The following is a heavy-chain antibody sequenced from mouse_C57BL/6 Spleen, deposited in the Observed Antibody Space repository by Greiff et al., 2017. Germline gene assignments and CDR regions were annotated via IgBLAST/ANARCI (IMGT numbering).Heavy chain of an antibody. Sequence: QVQLQQPGAELVKPGASVKMSCKASGYTFTSYWITWVKQRPGQGLEWIGDIYPGSGYTNYNEKFKSKATLTVDTSSSTAYMQLSSLTSEDSAVYYCARSGYDYAWLAYWGQGTLVTVSA. D-gene: IGHD2-4*01. CDR3: ARSGYDYAWLAY. CDR2: IYPGSGYT. CDR1: GYTFTSYW. J-gene: IGHJ3*01. V-gene: IGHV1-55*01.